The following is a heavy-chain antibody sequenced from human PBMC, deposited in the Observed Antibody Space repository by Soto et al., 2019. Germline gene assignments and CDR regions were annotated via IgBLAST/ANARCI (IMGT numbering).Heavy chain of an antibody. Sequence: SETLSLTCNMSGDSYSISTYSWSWIRQPPGKALQWIGFIYQSGVTSYNPSLASRVSISLDRSNNQCSLKLKSVTAADTAVYFCAGMPYTSGLRFDPWGQGTLVTVSS. V-gene: IGHV4-30-2*01. CDR1: GDSYSISTYS. CDR3: AGMPYTSGLRFDP. D-gene: IGHD6-19*01. CDR2: IYQSGVT. J-gene: IGHJ5*02.